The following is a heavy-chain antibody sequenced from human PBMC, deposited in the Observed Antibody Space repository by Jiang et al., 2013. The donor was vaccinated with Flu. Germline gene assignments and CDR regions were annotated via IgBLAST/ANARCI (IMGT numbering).Heavy chain of an antibody. CDR1: GGSISSYY. CDR2: SFHIGTT. CDR3: AAATMTPYGMDV. J-gene: IGHJ6*02. Sequence: GLVKPSETLSLTCTVSGGSISSYYCNWIRQPPGKGLEWVGYSFHIGTTNYNPSLKSRVTISLDTSKNQFSLKLSSVTAADTAVYYCAAATMTPYGMDVWGQGTTVTVSS. V-gene: IGHV4-59*08. D-gene: IGHD2-15*01.